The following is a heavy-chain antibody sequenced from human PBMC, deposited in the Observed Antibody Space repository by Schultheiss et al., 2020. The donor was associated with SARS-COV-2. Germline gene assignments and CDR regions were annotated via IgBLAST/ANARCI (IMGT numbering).Heavy chain of an antibody. CDR3: ARQKVGAPWGYDY. CDR2: IYPGDSDT. D-gene: IGHD1-26*01. J-gene: IGHJ4*02. V-gene: IGHV5-51*01. CDR1: GYSFSNYW. Sequence: GESLKISCKGSGYSFSNYWIGWVRQMPGKGLEWMGVIYPGDSDTRYSPSFQGQVTISADKSISTAYLQWSSLKASDTAMYYCARQKVGAPWGYDYWGQGTLVTVSS.